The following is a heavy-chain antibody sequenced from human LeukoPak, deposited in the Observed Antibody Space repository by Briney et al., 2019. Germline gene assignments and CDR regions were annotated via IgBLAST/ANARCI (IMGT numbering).Heavy chain of an antibody. D-gene: IGHD6-13*01. CDR3: ARERIAAAGIDY. CDR2: IYHSGST. V-gene: IGHV4-4*02. Sequence: SETLSLTCAVSGGSISSSNWWSWVRQPPGKGLEWIGEIYHSGSTNYNPSLKGRVTISVDKSKNQFSLKLSSVTAADTAVYYCARERIAAAGIDYWGQGTLVTVSS. CDR1: GGSISSSNW. J-gene: IGHJ4*02.